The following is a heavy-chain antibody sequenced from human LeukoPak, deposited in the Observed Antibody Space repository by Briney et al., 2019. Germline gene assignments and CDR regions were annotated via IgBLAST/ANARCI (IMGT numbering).Heavy chain of an antibody. V-gene: IGHV1-2*02. J-gene: IGHJ4*02. Sequence: GASVKVSCKASGYTFTGYYMHWVRQAPGQGLEWMGWINTNSGGTNYAQKFRGRVTMTRDTSISTAYMELSRLRSDDTAVYYCARDLTGYCSSTSCYLYYFDYWGQGTLVTVSS. CDR2: INTNSGGT. D-gene: IGHD2-2*03. CDR3: ARDLTGYCSSTSCYLYYFDY. CDR1: GYTFTGYY.